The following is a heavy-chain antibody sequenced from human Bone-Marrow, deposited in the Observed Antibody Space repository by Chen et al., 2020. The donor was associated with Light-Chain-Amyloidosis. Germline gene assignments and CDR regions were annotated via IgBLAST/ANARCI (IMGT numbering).Heavy chain of an antibody. D-gene: IGHD3-10*01. CDR2: VSGSTVST. J-gene: IGHJ4*02. Sequence: VQLVEAGGAALQPGRSVRLSCATSGFNFSSFGMSWVRQAPGKGLEWVSTVSGSTVSTYYAGAVKGRFIISRDNSKSTLYLQMNSLRAGDTAVYFCTRKGGYFDFWGQGSLVTVSS. CDR3: TRKGGYFDF. CDR1: GFNFSSFG. V-gene: IGHV3-23*04.